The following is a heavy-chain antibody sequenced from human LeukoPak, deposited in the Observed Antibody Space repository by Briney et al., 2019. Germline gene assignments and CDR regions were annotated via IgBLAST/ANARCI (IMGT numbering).Heavy chain of an antibody. V-gene: IGHV3-30*18. CDR1: GFTFSSYE. D-gene: IGHD6-19*01. Sequence: GGSLRLSCTASGFTFSSYEMNWVRQAPGKGLEWVALISYDGGNKYSADSVKGRFTISRDNSKNTLYLQMNSLRAEDTAVYYCAKGWVRSSDWYNDYWGRGTLVTVSS. CDR2: ISYDGGNK. J-gene: IGHJ4*02. CDR3: AKGWVRSSDWYNDY.